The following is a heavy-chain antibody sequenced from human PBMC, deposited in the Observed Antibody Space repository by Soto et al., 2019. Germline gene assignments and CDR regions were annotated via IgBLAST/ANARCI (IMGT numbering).Heavy chain of an antibody. D-gene: IGHD1-20*01. CDR2: ISSDGSAK. V-gene: IGHV3-30*04. J-gene: IGHJ4*02. Sequence: GGSLRLSCAVSGFTFSIYTMQWVRQAPGKGLEWVAFISSDGSAKDYADSVKGRFTISRDNSENTVYLQMNSLRPEDTAVYYCARDNWNDETLFDDWGQGTLVTVSS. CDR1: GFTFSIYT. CDR3: ARDNWNDETLFDD.